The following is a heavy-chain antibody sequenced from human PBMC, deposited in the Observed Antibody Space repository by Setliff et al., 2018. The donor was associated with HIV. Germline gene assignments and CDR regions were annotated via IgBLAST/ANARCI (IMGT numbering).Heavy chain of an antibody. Sequence: GGSLRLSCAASGFTFSSCWVTWVRQGPGKGLEWVSVIYSGDSGGSTYYADSVKGRFTISRDNSKNTLYLQMNSLRAEDTAVYYCARVEPGGSQAFDIWGQGTMVTVSS. D-gene: IGHD3-10*01. V-gene: IGHV3-66*01. CDR2: IYSGDSGGST. J-gene: IGHJ3*02. CDR3: ARVEPGGSQAFDI. CDR1: GFTFSSCW.